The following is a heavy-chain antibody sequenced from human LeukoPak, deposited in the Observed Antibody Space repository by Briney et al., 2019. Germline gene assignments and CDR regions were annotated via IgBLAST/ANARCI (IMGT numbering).Heavy chain of an antibody. V-gene: IGHV3-7*01. CDR2: IKQDGSEK. CDR1: GFTFRNYW. CDR3: ARAPGFRYYFDY. D-gene: IGHD2-2*01. J-gene: IGHJ4*02. Sequence: GGSLRLSCAASGFTFRNYWMGWVRQAPGKGLEWVANIKQDGSEKYYVDSVKGRFTISRDNAKNSLYLQMNSLRAEDTAVYYCARAPGFRYYFDYWGQGTLVTVSS.